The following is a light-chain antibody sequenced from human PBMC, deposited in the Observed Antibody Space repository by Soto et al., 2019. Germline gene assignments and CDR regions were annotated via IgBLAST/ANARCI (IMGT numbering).Light chain of an antibody. Sequence: DIVMTQSPLSLPVTPGEPASMSCRSSQSLLHSSGNNYLDWYVQKPGQSPQLLIYLGSYRASGVTDRLSGSGSGTDFTLKISRVEAEDVGIYYCMQGQQTTITFGNGTRLAIK. CDR2: LGS. CDR3: MQGQQTTIT. CDR1: QSLLHSSGNNY. J-gene: IGKJ5*01. V-gene: IGKV2-28*01.